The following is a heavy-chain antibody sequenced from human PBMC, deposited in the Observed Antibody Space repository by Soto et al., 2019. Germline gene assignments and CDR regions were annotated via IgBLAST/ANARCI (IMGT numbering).Heavy chain of an antibody. J-gene: IGHJ6*03. V-gene: IGHV3-23*01. CDR2: ISGSGGST. CDR1: GFTFSSYA. Sequence: PGGSLRLSCAASGFTFSSYAMSWVRQAPGKGLEWVSAISGSGGSTYYADSVKGRFTISRDNSKNTLYLQMNSLRAEDTAVYYCARATYCSGGSCYQRATYYMDVWGKGTTVTVSS. D-gene: IGHD2-15*01. CDR3: ARATYCSGGSCYQRATYYMDV.